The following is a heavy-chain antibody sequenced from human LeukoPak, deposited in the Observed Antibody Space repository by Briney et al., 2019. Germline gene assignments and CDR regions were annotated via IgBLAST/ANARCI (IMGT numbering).Heavy chain of an antibody. V-gene: IGHV3-30*18. CDR2: ISYDGTNK. CDR3: EKERNYYGSGSSTDFDF. CDR1: GLTFSSYD. D-gene: IGHD3-10*01. Sequence: GGTLRLSCAASGLTFSSYDMHWARQAPAKGLEWVAVISYDGTNKYYADDSVKGRFTISEDNSRDTLYLQMNSVSAEDTAVYYCEKERNYYGSGSSTDFDFWGQGTLVTVSS. J-gene: IGHJ4*02.